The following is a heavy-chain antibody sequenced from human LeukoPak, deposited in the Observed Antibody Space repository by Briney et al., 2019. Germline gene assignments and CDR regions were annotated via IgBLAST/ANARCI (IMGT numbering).Heavy chain of an antibody. J-gene: IGHJ5*02. D-gene: IGHD5-12*01. CDR1: GYTFTSYY. V-gene: IGHV1-46*01. CDR3: ARRIRGYASGLDP. Sequence: GASVKVSCKASGYTFTSYYMHWVRQAPGQGLEWMGIINPSGGSTDYAQKFQGRVTMTRDTSSSTVYMELSSLRSEDTAVYYCARRIRGYASGLDPWGQGTLVTVSS. CDR2: INPSGGST.